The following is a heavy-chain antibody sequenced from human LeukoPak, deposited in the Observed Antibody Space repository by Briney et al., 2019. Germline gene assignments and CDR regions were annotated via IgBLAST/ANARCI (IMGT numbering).Heavy chain of an antibody. D-gene: IGHD3-10*01. CDR3: ARGLVRGVYDY. J-gene: IGHJ4*02. CDR1: GGSFSGYH. V-gene: IGHV4-34*01. CDR2: INHSGST. Sequence: SETLSLTCAVYGGSFSGYHWSWIRQPPGKGLEWIGEINHSGSTNYNPSLKSRVTISVDTSKNQFSLKLSSVTAADTAVYYCARGLVRGVYDYWGQGTLVTVSS.